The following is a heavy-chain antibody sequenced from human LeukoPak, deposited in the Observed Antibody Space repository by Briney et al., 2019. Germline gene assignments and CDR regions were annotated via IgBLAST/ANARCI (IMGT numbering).Heavy chain of an antibody. D-gene: IGHD5-12*01. Sequence: SQTLSLTCAISGDSVSSNSAAWNWIRQSPSRGLEWLGRTYYRSKWYNDYAVSVKSRITINPDTSKNQFSLQLNSVTPEDTAVYYCARDRNSGYDGPGIPMDWFDPWGQGTLVTVSS. V-gene: IGHV6-1*01. CDR2: TYYRSKWYN. CDR3: ARDRNSGYDGPGIPMDWFDP. J-gene: IGHJ5*02. CDR1: GDSVSSNSAA.